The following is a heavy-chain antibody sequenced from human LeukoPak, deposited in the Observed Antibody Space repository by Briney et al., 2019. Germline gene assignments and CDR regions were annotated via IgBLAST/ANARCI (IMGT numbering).Heavy chain of an antibody. Sequence: ASETLSLTCTVSGGSISSYYWSWIRQPPGKGLEWIGYIYYSGSTNYNPSLKSRVTISVDTSKNQFSLKLSSVTAADTAVYYCARRKWELFDYRGQGTLVTVSS. D-gene: IGHD1-26*01. J-gene: IGHJ4*02. CDR2: IYYSGST. CDR3: ARRKWELFDY. CDR1: GGSISSYY. V-gene: IGHV4-59*08.